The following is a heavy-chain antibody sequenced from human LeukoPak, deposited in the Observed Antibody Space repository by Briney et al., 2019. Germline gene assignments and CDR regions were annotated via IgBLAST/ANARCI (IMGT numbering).Heavy chain of an antibody. CDR2: IHTSGST. CDR1: GGSISSYY. D-gene: IGHD3-10*01. J-gene: IGHJ5*02. V-gene: IGHV4-4*07. CDR3: ASLYYGSGSYFSHWFDP. Sequence: SETLSLTCTVSGGSISSYYWSWIRQPAGKGLEWIGRIHTSGSTNYNPSLKSRVTISVDTSKNQFSLKLSSVTAADTAVYYCASLYYGSGSYFSHWFDPWGQGTLVTVSS.